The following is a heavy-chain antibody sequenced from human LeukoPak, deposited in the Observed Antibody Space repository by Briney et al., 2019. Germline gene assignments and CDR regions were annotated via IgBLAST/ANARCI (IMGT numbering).Heavy chain of an antibody. CDR1: GFTVSSKY. CDR3: AVTTGSRGRDY. J-gene: IGHJ4*02. V-gene: IGHV3-21*01. CDR2: ISSSSSYI. D-gene: IGHD4-17*01. Sequence: GGSLRLSCAASGFTVSSKYMSWVRQAPGKGLEWVSSISSSSSYIYYADSVKGRFTISRDNAKNSLYLQMNSLRAEDTAVYYCAVTTGSRGRDYWGQGTLVTVSS.